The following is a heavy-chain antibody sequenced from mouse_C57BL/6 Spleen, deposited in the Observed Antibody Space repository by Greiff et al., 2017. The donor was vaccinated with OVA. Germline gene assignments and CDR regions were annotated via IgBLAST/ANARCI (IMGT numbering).Heavy chain of an antibody. CDR1: GYTFTDYN. V-gene: IGHV1-18*01. D-gene: IGHD4-1*01. CDR3: AREGNWDRFAY. CDR2: INPNNGGT. J-gene: IGHJ3*01. Sequence: DVQLQESGPELVKPGASVKIPCKASGYTFTDYNMDWVKQSHGKSLEWIGDINPNNGGTIYNQKFKGKATLTVDKSSSTAYMELRSLTSEDTAVYYCAREGNWDRFAYWGQGTLVTVSA.